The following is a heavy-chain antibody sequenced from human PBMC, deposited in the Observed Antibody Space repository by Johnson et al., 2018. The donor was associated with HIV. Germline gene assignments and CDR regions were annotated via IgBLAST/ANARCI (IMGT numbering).Heavy chain of an antibody. CDR3: AKGEQIVISRKGHDAFDI. V-gene: IGHV3-30*02. Sequence: QVLLVESGGGVVQPGGSLRLSCAASGFTFSSYGMHWVRQAPGKGLEWVAFIRYDGSNKYYADSVKGRFTISRDNSKNTLYLQMNSLRVEDTAVYYCAKGEQIVISRKGHDAFDIWGQGTMVTVSS. J-gene: IGHJ3*02. CDR1: GFTFSSYG. CDR2: IRYDGSNK. D-gene: IGHD6-6*01.